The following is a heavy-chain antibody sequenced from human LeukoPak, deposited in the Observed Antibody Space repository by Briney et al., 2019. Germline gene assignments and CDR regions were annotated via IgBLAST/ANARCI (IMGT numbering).Heavy chain of an antibody. J-gene: IGHJ4*02. CDR1: GFTFSSYE. CDR2: ISSSGSTI. D-gene: IGHD2-8*01. V-gene: IGHV3-48*03. Sequence: GGSLRLSCAASGFTFSSYEMNWVRQAPGKGLEWVSYISSSGSTIYYADSVKGRFTISRDNAKNSMYLPIHSLRAEDTAVYYCARGNGYYDYWGQGTLVTVSS. CDR3: ARGNGYYDY.